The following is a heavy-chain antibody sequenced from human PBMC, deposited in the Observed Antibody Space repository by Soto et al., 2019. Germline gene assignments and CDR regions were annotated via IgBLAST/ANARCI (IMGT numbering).Heavy chain of an antibody. Sequence: EVQLLESGGGLVQPGGSVTLSCAGSGFTFGSHSMTWVRQAPGRGLEWVSAIDGNGISKYYADSVKGRFTISRDNAKNTLYLRMNSLGPEDTAVYFCARDYEFFANWGLGTLVTVSS. J-gene: IGHJ4*02. D-gene: IGHD3-22*01. CDR1: GFTFGSHS. V-gene: IGHV3-23*01. CDR3: ARDYEFFAN. CDR2: IDGNGISK.